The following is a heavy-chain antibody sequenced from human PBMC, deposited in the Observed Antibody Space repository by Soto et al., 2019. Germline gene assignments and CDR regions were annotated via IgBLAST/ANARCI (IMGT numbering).Heavy chain of an antibody. V-gene: IGHV4-34*01. CDR3: ATVRPMVRGAKPRPHYYYYMDV. CDR2: INHSGST. J-gene: IGHJ6*03. D-gene: IGHD3-10*01. Sequence: SETLSLTCAVYGGSFSGYYWSWIRQPPGKGLEWIGEINHSGSTNYNPSLKSRVTISVDTSKNQFSLKLSSVTAADTAVYYCATVRPMVRGAKPRPHYYYYMDVWGKGTTVTVSS. CDR1: GGSFSGYY.